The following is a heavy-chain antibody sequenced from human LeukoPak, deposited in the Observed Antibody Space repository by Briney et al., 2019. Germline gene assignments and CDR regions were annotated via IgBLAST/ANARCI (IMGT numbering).Heavy chain of an antibody. D-gene: IGHD3-10*02. Sequence: GRSLTLSCAVSGFTFSSHALNWVRQTPGKGLEWVAVISYDGSAEYYADSVKGRFTISRDNSRDTVSLQMNSLRAEDTAVYYCTRENYVPDSWGQGTLVTVSS. J-gene: IGHJ5*02. V-gene: IGHV3-30*04. CDR2: ISYDGSAE. CDR3: TRENYVPDS. CDR1: GFTFSSHA.